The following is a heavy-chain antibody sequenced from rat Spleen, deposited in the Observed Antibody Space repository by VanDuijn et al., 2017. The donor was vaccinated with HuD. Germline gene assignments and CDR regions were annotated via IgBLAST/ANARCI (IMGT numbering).Heavy chain of an antibody. Sequence: EVQVVEFGGGLAQPGRSMKLSCAASGFTFSSFPMAWVRQAPKKGLEWVATIFYDGSRAYYRDSVKGRFTIASNNAKSTLYLKMGSLRSEDTATYYCARRDSGYADWYFYFWCPGTIVTVSS. CDR3: ARRDSGYADWYFYF. CDR2: IFYDGSRA. V-gene: IGHV5-46*01. D-gene: IGHD1-2*01. J-gene: IGHJ1*01. CDR1: GFTFSSFP.